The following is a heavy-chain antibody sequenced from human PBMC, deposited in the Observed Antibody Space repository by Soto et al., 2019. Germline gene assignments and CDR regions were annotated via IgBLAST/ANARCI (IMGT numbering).Heavy chain of an antibody. J-gene: IGHJ6*02. CDR3: ARGGYCSVGSCSYYYYYGMDV. CDR1: GYTFTSYA. Sequence: ASVKVSCKASGYTFTSYAMHWVRQAPGQRLEWMGWINAGNGNTKYSQKFQGRVTITRDTSASTAYIELSSLRSEDTAVYYCARGGYCSVGSCSYYYYYGMDVWGQGTTVTVSS. D-gene: IGHD2-15*01. CDR2: INAGNGNT. V-gene: IGHV1-3*01.